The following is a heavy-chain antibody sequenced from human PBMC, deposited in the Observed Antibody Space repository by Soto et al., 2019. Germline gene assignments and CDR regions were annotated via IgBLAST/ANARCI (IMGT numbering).Heavy chain of an antibody. Sequence: SVKVSCKASGGTFSSYAISWVRQAPGQGLEWMGGIIPIFGTANYAQKFQGRVTITADESTSTAYMGLSSLRSEDTAVYYCAGVWGIAVAEGGFFDYWGQGNLVTVSS. CDR2: IIPIFGTA. CDR3: AGVWGIAVAEGGFFDY. J-gene: IGHJ4*02. CDR1: GGTFSSYA. V-gene: IGHV1-69*13. D-gene: IGHD6-19*01.